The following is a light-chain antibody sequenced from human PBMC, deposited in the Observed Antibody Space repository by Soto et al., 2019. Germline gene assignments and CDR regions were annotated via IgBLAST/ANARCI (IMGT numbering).Light chain of an antibody. CDR2: AAS. V-gene: IGKV3-15*01. CDR1: QSVSSN. J-gene: IGKJ1*01. Sequence: ETVMAQSPATLSVSPGERATLSCRASQSVSSNHLAWYQQKSGQAPRLLIYAASTRATGIPARISGSGSGTEFTLTISSLQSEDFAVYYCQQFRNWPWTFGQGTKVDIK. CDR3: QQFRNWPWT.